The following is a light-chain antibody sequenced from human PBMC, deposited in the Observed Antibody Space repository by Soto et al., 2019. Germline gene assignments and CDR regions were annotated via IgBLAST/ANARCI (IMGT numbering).Light chain of an antibody. CDR2: DVS. J-gene: IGLJ1*01. Sequence: QSVLTQPASVSGSPGQSITISCTGTSIDVGGYNYVSWYQQHPGKAPKLMIYDVSNRPSGVSNRFSGSKSGNTASLTISGLQAEDEADYYCSSYTSSSKVFGTGTKVPVL. CDR3: SSYTSSSKV. V-gene: IGLV2-14*01. CDR1: SIDVGGYNY.